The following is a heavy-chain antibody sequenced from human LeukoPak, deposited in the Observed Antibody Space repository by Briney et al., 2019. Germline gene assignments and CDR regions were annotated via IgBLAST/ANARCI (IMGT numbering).Heavy chain of an antibody. D-gene: IGHD1-26*01. CDR2: ISSSSSYI. V-gene: IGHV3-21*04. J-gene: IGHJ4*02. CDR3: ARAGSGSYQPFDY. Sequence: GGSLRLSCAASGFTFSSYSMNWVRQAPGKGLEWVSSISSSSSYIYYADSVKGRFTISRDNAKNSLYLQMNSLRAEDTALYYCARAGSGSYQPFDYWGQGTLVTVSS. CDR1: GFTFSSYS.